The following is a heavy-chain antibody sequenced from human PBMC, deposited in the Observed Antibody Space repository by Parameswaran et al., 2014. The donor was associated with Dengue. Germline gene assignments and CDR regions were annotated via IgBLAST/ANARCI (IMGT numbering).Heavy chain of an antibody. D-gene: IGHD4-23*01. Sequence: WIRQPPGKGLEWVSAISGSGGSTYYADSVKGRFTISRDNSKNTLYLQMNSLRAEDTAVYYCAKDQGYGGNLGIGAFDIWGQGTMVTVSS. CDR2: ISGSGGST. J-gene: IGHJ3*02. V-gene: IGHV3-23*01. CDR3: AKDQGYGGNLGIGAFDI.